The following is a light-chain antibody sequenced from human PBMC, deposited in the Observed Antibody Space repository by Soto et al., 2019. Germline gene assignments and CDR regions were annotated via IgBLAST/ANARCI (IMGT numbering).Light chain of an antibody. CDR2: GAS. CDR1: QGISSY. J-gene: IGKJ4*01. CDR3: QQLNTYPLT. V-gene: IGKV1-9*01. Sequence: DIQLTQSPSFLSASVGDRVTITCRASQGISSYLAWYQQKPGEAPKLLIYGASTLQSGVPSRFSGSGSGTDFTLTISSLQPEDFATYYCQQLNTYPLTFSGGTKVEIK.